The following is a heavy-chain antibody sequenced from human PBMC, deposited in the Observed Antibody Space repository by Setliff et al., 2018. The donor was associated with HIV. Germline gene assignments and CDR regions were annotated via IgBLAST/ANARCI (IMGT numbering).Heavy chain of an antibody. CDR1: GYTFTSHY. D-gene: IGHD3-3*01. CDR3: ARDAPAEYYDFWSGYILWDV. V-gene: IGHV1-46*01. Sequence: ASVKVSCKASGYTFTSHYMHWVRQAPGQGLEWMGIINPSGDRTTYTKKFQGRVTMTTDTSARTGYMELRNLRSDDAAVYYCARDAPAEYYDFWSGYILWDVWGKGTTVTVSS. CDR2: INPSGDRT. J-gene: IGHJ6*04.